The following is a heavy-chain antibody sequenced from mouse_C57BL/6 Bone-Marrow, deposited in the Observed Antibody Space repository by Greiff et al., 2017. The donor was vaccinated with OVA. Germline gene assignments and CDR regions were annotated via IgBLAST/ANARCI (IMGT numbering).Heavy chain of an antibody. J-gene: IGHJ2*01. D-gene: IGHD2-3*01. Sequence: VQLKQPGAELVKPGASVKMSCKASGYTFTSYWITWVKQRPGQGLEWIGDIYPGSGSTNYNEKFKSKATLTVDTSSSTAYMQLSSLTSEDSAVYYCARGGLYDGYFYWGQGTTLTVSS. CDR3: ARGGLYDGYFY. CDR1: GYTFTSYW. CDR2: IYPGSGST. V-gene: IGHV1-55*01.